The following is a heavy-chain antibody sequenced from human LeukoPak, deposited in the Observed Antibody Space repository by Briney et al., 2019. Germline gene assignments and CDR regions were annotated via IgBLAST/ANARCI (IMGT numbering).Heavy chain of an antibody. CDR2: IYYSGST. J-gene: IGHJ4*02. CDR3: ASLLLQAGDAY. Sequence: SETLSLTCTVSGGSITSYYWSWIRQPPGKGLECIGYIYYSGSTNYNPSLKSRVTISVDTSKNQFSLRLNSVTAADTAVYYCASLLLQAGDAYWGQGTLVTVSS. D-gene: IGHD1-26*01. V-gene: IGHV4-59*08. CDR1: GGSITSYY.